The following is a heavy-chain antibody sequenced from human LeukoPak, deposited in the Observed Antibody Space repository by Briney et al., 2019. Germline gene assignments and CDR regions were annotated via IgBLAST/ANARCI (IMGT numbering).Heavy chain of an antibody. J-gene: IGHJ4*02. CDR1: GFTFSTYS. V-gene: IGHV3-21*01. CDR2: ISPNSVDK. CDR3: AREGQWQDFDY. Sequence: PGGSLRLSRAASGFTFSTYSMNWVRQTPGKGLEWVSSISPNSVDKYHADSVKGRFTISRDNAKNSLYLQMNSLRAEDTALYYCAREGQWQDFDYWGQGTLVTVSS. D-gene: IGHD6-19*01.